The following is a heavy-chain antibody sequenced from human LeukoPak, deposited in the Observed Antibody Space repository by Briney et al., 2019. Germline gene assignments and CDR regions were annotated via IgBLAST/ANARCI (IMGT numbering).Heavy chain of an antibody. CDR2: ITATTGRT. J-gene: IGHJ5*02. D-gene: IGHD6-13*01. V-gene: IGHV3-23*01. CDR1: GFTFSSYA. Sequence: PGGSLRLSCAASGFTFSSYAMSWVRQAPGGGLEWVSGITATTGRTYCTDSVKGRFTLSRDNSKNTLYLQMNSLRAEDTGKFSCAKEATSTWYGGWFDRWGQGTLVTVSS. CDR3: AKEATSTWYGGWFDR.